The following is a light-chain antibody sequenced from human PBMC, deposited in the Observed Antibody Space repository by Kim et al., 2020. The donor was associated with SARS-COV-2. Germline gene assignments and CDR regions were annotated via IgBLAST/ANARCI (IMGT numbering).Light chain of an antibody. CDR2: LGS. CDR3: MQALQTPLT. J-gene: IGKJ4*01. Sequence: DIVMTQSPLSLPVTPGEPASMSCGSSQSLLHSNGYTYLDWYLQKPGQSPQLLIYLGSNRASGVPDRFSGSGSGTDFTLKISRVEAEDVGVYYCMQALQTPLTFGGGTKVDIK. CDR1: QSLLHSNGYTY. V-gene: IGKV2-28*01.